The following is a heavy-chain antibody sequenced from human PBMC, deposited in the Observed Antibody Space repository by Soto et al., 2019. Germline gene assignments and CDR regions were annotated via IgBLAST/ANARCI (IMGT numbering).Heavy chain of an antibody. J-gene: IGHJ5*02. CDR3: ARAARDYGGNNWFDP. Sequence: ASVKVSCKASGYTFTSYAMHWVRQAPGQRLEWMGWINAGNGNTKYSQKFRGRVTITRDTSASTAYMELSSLRSEDTAVYYCARAARDYGGNNWFDPWGQGTLVTVSS. CDR2: INAGNGNT. CDR1: GYTFTSYA. V-gene: IGHV1-3*01. D-gene: IGHD4-17*01.